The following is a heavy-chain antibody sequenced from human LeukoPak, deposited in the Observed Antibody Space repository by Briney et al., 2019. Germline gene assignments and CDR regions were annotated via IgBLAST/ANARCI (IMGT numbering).Heavy chain of an antibody. V-gene: IGHV4-59*08. D-gene: IGHD2-15*01. CDR3: AYCSGGSCSGPYGMDV. CDR1: GGSISSYY. J-gene: IGHJ6*02. Sequence: PSETLSLTCTVSGGSISSYYWSWIRQPPGKGLEWIGYIYYSGSTNYNPSLKSRVTISVDTSKNQFSLKLSSVTAADTAVYYCAYCSGGSCSGPYGMDVWGQGTTVTVSS. CDR2: IYYSGST.